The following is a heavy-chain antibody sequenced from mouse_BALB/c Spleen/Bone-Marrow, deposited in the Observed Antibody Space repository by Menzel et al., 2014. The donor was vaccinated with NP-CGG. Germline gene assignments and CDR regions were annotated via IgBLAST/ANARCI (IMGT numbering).Heavy chain of an antibody. V-gene: IGHV3-2*02. CDR1: GYSITSDYA. CDR3: SHWAYYYAMDY. D-gene: IGHD4-1*01. J-gene: IGHJ4*01. Sequence: VQLKQSGPGLVKPSQSLSLTCTVTGYSITSDYAWNWIRQFPGNKLEWMGYISYSGSTSYNPSLKSRISITRDTSKNQFFLQLNSVTTEDTATYYCSHWAYYYAMDYWGQGTSVTVSS. CDR2: ISYSGST.